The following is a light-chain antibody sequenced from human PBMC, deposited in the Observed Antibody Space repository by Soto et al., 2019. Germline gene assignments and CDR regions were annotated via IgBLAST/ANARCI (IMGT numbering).Light chain of an antibody. CDR3: QHYGDSSWT. J-gene: IGKJ1*01. CDR2: GVS. V-gene: IGKV3-20*01. Sequence: ELVLTQSPVALSLSSGERATLSCSASQSVSSTLLTWYQQKPGQAPRILIYGVSSRATGIPDMFSGSGSGTDFPLTISRVESEDFAVYYCQHYGDSSWTFGQGSRVAIK. CDR1: QSVSSTL.